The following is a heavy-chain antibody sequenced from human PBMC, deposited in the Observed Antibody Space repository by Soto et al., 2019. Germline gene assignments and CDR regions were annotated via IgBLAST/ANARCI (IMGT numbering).Heavy chain of an antibody. CDR3: SRSLRATSPLTF. CDR2: ISETGSHT. D-gene: IGHD7-27*01. J-gene: IGHJ4*02. CDR1: VFTFTDYH. Sequence: GALRVSCEASVFTFTDYHMSWIRQAPGKGLEWVALISETGSHTAYAESVKGRFTISRDNARPSVFLQMNSLRSDDTAVYFCSRSLRATSPLTFWGQGTPVTVSS. V-gene: IGHV3-11*06.